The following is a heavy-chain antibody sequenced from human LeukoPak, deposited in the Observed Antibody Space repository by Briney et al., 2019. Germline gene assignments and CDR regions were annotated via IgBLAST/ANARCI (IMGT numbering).Heavy chain of an antibody. V-gene: IGHV1-2*02. CDR3: ARESTAVAGTEIVDY. D-gene: IGHD6-19*01. CDR2: INPNSGGT. CDR1: GYTFTGYY. J-gene: IGHJ4*02. Sequence: GASVKVSCKASGYTFTGYYMHWVRQAPGQGLEWMGWINPNSGGTNCAQKFQGRVTMTRDTSISTAYMELSRLRSDDTAVYYCARESTAVAGTEIVDYWGQGTLVTVSS.